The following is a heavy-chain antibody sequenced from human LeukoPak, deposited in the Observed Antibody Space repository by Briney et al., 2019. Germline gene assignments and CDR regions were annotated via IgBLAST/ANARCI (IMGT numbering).Heavy chain of an antibody. D-gene: IGHD1-26*01. V-gene: IGHV3-11*03. Sequence: PGGSLRLSCAASGFTFSDYYMSWIRQAPGKGLEWVSYISSSSYRSHADSVKGRFTFSRGNAKNSLYLQMNSLRAEDTAVYYCARISGSYVFDYWGQGTLVTVSS. J-gene: IGHJ4*02. CDR3: ARISGSYVFDY. CDR1: GFTFSDYY. CDR2: ISSSSYR.